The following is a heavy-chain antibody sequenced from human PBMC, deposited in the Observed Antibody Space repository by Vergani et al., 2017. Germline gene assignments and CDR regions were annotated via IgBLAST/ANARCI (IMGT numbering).Heavy chain of an antibody. CDR1: GFTFSSYS. V-gene: IGHV3-21*01. D-gene: IGHD2-2*01. Sequence: EVQLVESGGGLVKPGGSLRLSCAASGFTFSSYSMNWVRQAPGKGLEWVSSISSSSSYIYYADSVKGRFTISRDNAKNSLYLQMNSLRAEDTAVYYCARDRSTVPYFDYWGQGTLVTVSS. J-gene: IGHJ4*02. CDR2: ISSSSSYI. CDR3: ARDRSTVPYFDY.